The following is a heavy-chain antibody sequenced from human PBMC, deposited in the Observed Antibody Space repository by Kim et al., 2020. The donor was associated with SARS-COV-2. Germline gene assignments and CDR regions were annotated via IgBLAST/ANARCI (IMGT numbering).Heavy chain of an antibody. CDR1: GFTFSSYG. CDR3: AKDYCSSTSCYFDY. CDR2: ISYDGSNK. V-gene: IGHV3-30*18. D-gene: IGHD2-2*01. Sequence: GGSLRLSCAASGFTFSSYGMHWVRQAPGKGLEWVAVISYDGSNKYYADSVKGRFTISRDNSKNTLYLQMNSLRAEDTAVYYCAKDYCSSTSCYFDYWGQGTLVTVSS. J-gene: IGHJ4*02.